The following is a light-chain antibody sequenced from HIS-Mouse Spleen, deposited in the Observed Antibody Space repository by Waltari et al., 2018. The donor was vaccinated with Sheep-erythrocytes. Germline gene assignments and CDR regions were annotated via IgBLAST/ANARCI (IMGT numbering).Light chain of an antibody. CDR1: QSLVHSDGNTY. CDR2: KVS. J-gene: IGKJ4*01. CDR3: QQSYSTPPLT. Sequence: DVVMTQSPLSLPVTLGQPASISCRSSQSLVHSDGNTYLNWFQQRPGQSPRRLIYKVSNRDSGVPDRFSGSGSGTDFTLKISSLQPEDFATYYCQQSYSTPPLTFGGGTKVEIK. V-gene: IGKV2-30*02.